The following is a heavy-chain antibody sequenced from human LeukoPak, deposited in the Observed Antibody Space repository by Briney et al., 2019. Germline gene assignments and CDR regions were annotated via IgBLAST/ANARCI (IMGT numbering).Heavy chain of an antibody. CDR2: IYYSGST. CDR1: GGSISSSSYY. J-gene: IGHJ5*02. CDR3: ARDPGERFTIFGVVILRDWFDP. V-gene: IGHV4-39*07. D-gene: IGHD3-3*01. Sequence: SETLSLTCTDSGGSISSSSYYWGWIRQPPGKGLEWIGSIYYSGSTYYNPSLKSRVTISVDTSKNQFSLKLSSVTAADTAVYYCARDPGERFTIFGVVILRDWFDPWGQGTLVTVSS.